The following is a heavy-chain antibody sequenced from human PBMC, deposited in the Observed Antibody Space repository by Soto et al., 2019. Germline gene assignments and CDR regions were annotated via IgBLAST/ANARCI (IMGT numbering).Heavy chain of an antibody. V-gene: IGHV1-46*01. D-gene: IGHD6-6*01. CDR3: ARGGTSYSGSSRNDY. CDR1: GYTFTSYF. Sequence: QVQLVQSGAEVKKPGASVKVSCKASGYTFTSYFMNWVRRAPGQGLEWLGVINPSGGSTTYAQKFQGRVTMTRDTSTSTVYMEMSSLSSEDTAVYYCARGGTSYSGSSRNDYWGQGTLVIVSS. J-gene: IGHJ4*02. CDR2: INPSGGST.